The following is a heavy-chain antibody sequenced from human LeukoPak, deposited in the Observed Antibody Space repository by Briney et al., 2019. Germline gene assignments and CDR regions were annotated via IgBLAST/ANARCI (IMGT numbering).Heavy chain of an antibody. CDR2: VGGSGDAT. V-gene: IGHV3-23*01. J-gene: IGHJ6*01. CDR1: GFAFDTHA. Sequence: GGSLRLSCAASGFAFDTHAMNWVRQAPGKGLELVSGVGGSGDATSYGDSVKGRFSISRDNSKNMVYLQMNSLRAEDTAVYYCAKGIQELVQKYGMDVCGRGTTVVVSS. D-gene: IGHD2/OR15-2a*01. CDR3: AKGIQELVQKYGMDV.